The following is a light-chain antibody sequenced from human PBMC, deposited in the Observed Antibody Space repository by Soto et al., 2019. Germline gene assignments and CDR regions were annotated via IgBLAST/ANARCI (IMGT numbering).Light chain of an antibody. J-gene: IGKJ1*01. V-gene: IGKV1-33*01. CDR2: DAS. CDR3: QQYDGIPWT. CDR1: QDVSHF. Sequence: DIQRTQSPSSLSASIGDRVTITCQASQDVSHFLNWFQQRPGKAPNLLIYDASTLERGVHSRFSGRGSGSRFTFPITRLQPDDIATYYCQQYDGIPWTFGQGTKGEMK.